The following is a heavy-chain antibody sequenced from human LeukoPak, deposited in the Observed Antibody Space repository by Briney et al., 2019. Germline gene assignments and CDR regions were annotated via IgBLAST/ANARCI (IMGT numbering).Heavy chain of an antibody. V-gene: IGHV3-48*01. CDR1: GFTFSSYS. CDR2: ISSSSSTI. Sequence: GGSLRLSCAASGFTFSSYSMNWVRQAPGKGLEWVSYISSSSSTIYYADSVKGRFTISRDNAKNSLYLQMNSLRAEDTAVYYCARDDWGYYYYYGIDVWGQGTTVTVSS. D-gene: IGHD3-16*01. CDR3: ARDDWGYYYYYGIDV. J-gene: IGHJ6*02.